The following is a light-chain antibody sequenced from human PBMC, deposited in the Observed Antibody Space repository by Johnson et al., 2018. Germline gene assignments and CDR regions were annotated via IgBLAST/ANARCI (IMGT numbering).Light chain of an antibody. CDR2: ENN. CDR1: SSNIGNNY. CDR3: GTWDSSLSACNV. Sequence: QSVLTQPPSVSAAPGQKVTISCSGSSSNIGNNYVSWYQQLPGTAPKLLIYENNKRPSGIPDRFSGSKSGTSATLGITGLQTGDEADYYCGTWDSSLSACNVFATRTKVTVL. J-gene: IGLJ1*01. V-gene: IGLV1-51*02.